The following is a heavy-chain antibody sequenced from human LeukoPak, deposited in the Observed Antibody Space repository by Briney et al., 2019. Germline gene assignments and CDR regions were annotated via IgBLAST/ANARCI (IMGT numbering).Heavy chain of an antibody. V-gene: IGHV3-13*01. CDR2: IGTASDT. Sequence: GGSRRLACAVYGFTLSRFDMHWVRQPTGQFLEWVSTIGTASDTYYPGSVEGRFTLSRDNAKNSLYLQMNSLTAGDTAVYYCARGPPRGKYYYMDVWGKGTTVTVSS. CDR3: ARGPPRGKYYYMDV. D-gene: IGHD1-1*01. J-gene: IGHJ6*03. CDR1: GFTLSRFD.